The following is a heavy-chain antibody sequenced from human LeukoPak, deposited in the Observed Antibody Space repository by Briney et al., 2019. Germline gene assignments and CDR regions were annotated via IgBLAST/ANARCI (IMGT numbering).Heavy chain of an antibody. CDR1: GFTFSSYS. Sequence: GGSLRLSCAASGFTFSSYSMNWVCQAPGKGLEWVSSISSSSSYIYYADGVKGRFTISRDNAKNSLYLQMNSLRAEDTAVYYCARETVYYYDSSGYYYDVSFDYWGQGTLVTVSS. CDR3: ARETVYYYDSSGYYYDVSFDY. CDR2: ISSSSSYI. D-gene: IGHD3-22*01. V-gene: IGHV3-21*01. J-gene: IGHJ4*02.